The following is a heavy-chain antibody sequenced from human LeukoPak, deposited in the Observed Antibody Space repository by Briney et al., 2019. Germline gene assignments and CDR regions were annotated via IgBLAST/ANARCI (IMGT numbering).Heavy chain of an antibody. Sequence: GGSLRLSCAASAFTFNNFGMHWVRQAPGKGLEWVSFIGYEGVHKYYADSVKGRFTISKDNSKATLYLQMNSLRPEDTAVYYCAKDLHGGYSSDYWGQGTLVTVFS. CDR1: AFTFNNFG. D-gene: IGHD4-23*01. J-gene: IGHJ4*02. CDR3: AKDLHGGYSSDY. V-gene: IGHV3-30*02. CDR2: IGYEGVHK.